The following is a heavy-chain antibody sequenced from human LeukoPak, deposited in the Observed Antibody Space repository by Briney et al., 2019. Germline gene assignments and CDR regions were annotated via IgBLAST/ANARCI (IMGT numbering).Heavy chain of an antibody. J-gene: IGHJ6*03. CDR1: GFTFSNYA. V-gene: IGHV3-30*03. Sequence: GRSLRLSCVASGFTFSNYAMHWVRQAPGKGLEWVALMSYDESNIYYADSVKGRFTISRDNAKNSLYLQMNSLRAEDTAVYYCASLIYDFWSGYHRHYYYMDVWGKGTTVTVSS. CDR3: ASLIYDFWSGYHRHYYYMDV. CDR2: MSYDESNI. D-gene: IGHD3-3*01.